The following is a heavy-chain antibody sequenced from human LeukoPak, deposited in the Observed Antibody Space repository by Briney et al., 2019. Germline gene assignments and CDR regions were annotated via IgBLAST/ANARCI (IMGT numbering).Heavy chain of an antibody. CDR2: ISGRGVST. D-gene: IGHD1-20*01. J-gene: IGHJ4*02. CDR1: GFTFSTYA. Sequence: AGGSLRLSCAASGFTFSTYAMSWVGQAPAKGLEWVSAISGRGVSTSYADSVRGRFTISRDNSKNTLYLQMNSLRAEDTAVYYCAKAASGNWNDVSDYWGQGTLVTVSS. CDR3: AKAASGNWNDVSDY. V-gene: IGHV3-23*01.